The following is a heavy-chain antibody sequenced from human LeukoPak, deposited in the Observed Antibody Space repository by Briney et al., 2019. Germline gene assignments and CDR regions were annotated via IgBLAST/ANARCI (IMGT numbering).Heavy chain of an antibody. CDR1: GFTFSEAW. V-gene: IGHV3-7*01. Sequence: GGSLRLSCAASGFTFSEAWMSWVRQVPGKGLEWVANINKEGSEKNYVDSVKGRFTISRDNAKNSLYLQMNSLRAEDTAVYYCARGGGSGWPYDYWGQGTLVTVSS. D-gene: IGHD6-19*01. CDR2: INKEGSEK. CDR3: ARGGGSGWPYDY. J-gene: IGHJ4*02.